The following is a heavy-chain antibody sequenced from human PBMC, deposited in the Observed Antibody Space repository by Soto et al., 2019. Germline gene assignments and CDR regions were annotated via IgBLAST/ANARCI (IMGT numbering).Heavy chain of an antibody. Sequence: EVQLLESGGGLVQPGGSLRLSCAASGFTFSSHAMSWVRQAPGKGLGWVSAISGSGGSTYYADSVKGRFTISRDNSKNTLYLQMNSLRAEDTAVYYCAKGRGSTTPSGSYYMDVWGKGTTVTVSS. CDR2: ISGSGGST. V-gene: IGHV3-23*01. D-gene: IGHD2-2*01. J-gene: IGHJ6*03. CDR1: GFTFSSHA. CDR3: AKGRGSTTPSGSYYMDV.